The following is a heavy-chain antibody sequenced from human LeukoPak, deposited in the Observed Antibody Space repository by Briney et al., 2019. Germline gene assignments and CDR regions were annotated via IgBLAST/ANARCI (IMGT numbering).Heavy chain of an antibody. CDR2: IWYDGSQK. CDR1: GFSFSSYS. V-gene: IGHV3-33*08. CDR3: GRVGYGGYSVPIDY. D-gene: IGHD4-23*01. Sequence: GGSLRLSCAASGFSFSSYSMNWVRQAPGKGLEWVAIIWYDGSQKHYADSVKGRFAISRDDSNNILYLEMNSLTAEDTAIYCGRVGYGGYSVPIDYWGQGTLVTVSS. J-gene: IGHJ4*02.